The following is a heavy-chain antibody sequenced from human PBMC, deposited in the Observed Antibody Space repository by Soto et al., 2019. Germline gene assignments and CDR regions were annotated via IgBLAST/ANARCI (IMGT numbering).Heavy chain of an antibody. V-gene: IGHV4-61*01. Sequence: SETLSLTCTVSGASVSSGSYYWSWIRQPPGKGLEWIGYIYYSGSTNYNPSLKSRVTISVDTSKNQFSLKLSSVTAADTAVYYYASFGMSKFGQPVRYYYYGMGVWGQGTTVTVSS. D-gene: IGHD6-13*01. CDR2: IYYSGST. CDR3: ASFGMSKFGQPVRYYYYGMGV. CDR1: GASVSSGSYY. J-gene: IGHJ6*02.